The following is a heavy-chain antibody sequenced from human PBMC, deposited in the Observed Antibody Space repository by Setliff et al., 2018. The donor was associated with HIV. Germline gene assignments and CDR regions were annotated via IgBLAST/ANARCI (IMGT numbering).Heavy chain of an antibody. Sequence: GGSLRLSCAASGFIFDTYAMHWVRQAPGKGPEWVAVTSYDGGDKYYADSVKGRFTISRDNSVNTLFLQMNSLRVEDTAVYYCARVGLWSHYSPDYWGQGTLVTVSS. CDR3: ARVGLWSHYSPDY. D-gene: IGHD3-3*01. CDR2: TSYDGGDK. J-gene: IGHJ4*02. V-gene: IGHV3-30*04. CDR1: GFIFDTYA.